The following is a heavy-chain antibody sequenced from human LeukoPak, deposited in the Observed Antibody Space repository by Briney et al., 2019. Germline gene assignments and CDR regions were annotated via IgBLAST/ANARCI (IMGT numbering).Heavy chain of an antibody. CDR3: ARGSRRAGRGYSYGSDAFDI. Sequence: SETLSLTCAVYGGSFSGYYWSWIRQPPGNGLEWIGEINHSGSTNYNPSLKSRVTISVDTSKNQFSLKLSSVTAADTAVYYCARGSRRAGRGYSYGSDAFDIWGQGTMVTVSS. CDR1: GGSFSGYY. D-gene: IGHD5-18*01. CDR2: INHSGST. V-gene: IGHV4-34*01. J-gene: IGHJ3*02.